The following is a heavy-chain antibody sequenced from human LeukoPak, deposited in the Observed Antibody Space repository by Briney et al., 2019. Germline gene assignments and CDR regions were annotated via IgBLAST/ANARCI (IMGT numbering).Heavy chain of an antibody. V-gene: IGHV4-30-2*01. D-gene: IGHD3-3*01. CDR3: ARGMGDFWSGYYIFDY. CDR1: GGSISSGDYY. J-gene: IGHJ4*02. Sequence: SQTLSLTCTVSGGSISSGDYYWSWIRQPPGKDLEWIGYIYHSGSTYYNPSLKSRVTISVDRSKNQFSLKLSSVTAADTAVYYCARGMGDFWSGYYIFDYWGQGTLVTVSS. CDR2: IYHSGST.